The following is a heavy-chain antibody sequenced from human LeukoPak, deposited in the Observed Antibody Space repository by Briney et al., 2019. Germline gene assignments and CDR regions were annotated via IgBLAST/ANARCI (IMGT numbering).Heavy chain of an antibody. V-gene: IGHV4-4*02. J-gene: IGHJ4*02. CDR2: VNLQGST. Sequence: SGTLSLTCGVSGGSITSTNYWTWVRQPPGKGLEWIGEVNLQGSTNYNPSLIGRVAISVDMSENHISLQLTSVTAADTAVYYCAREGGPYRPLDYSGQGTLVTVSS. CDR1: GGSITSTNY. CDR3: AREGGPYRPLDY.